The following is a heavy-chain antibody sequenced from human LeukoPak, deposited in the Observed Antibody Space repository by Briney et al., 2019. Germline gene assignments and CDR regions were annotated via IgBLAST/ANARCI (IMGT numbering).Heavy chain of an antibody. J-gene: IGHJ4*02. V-gene: IGHV4-34*01. CDR1: GGSFSGYY. CDR3: ARRRWLQLTLDY. Sequence: PSETLSLTCAVYGGSFSGYYWSWIRQPPGKGLEWIGEINHSGSTNYNPSLKSRVTISVDTSKNQFSLKLSSVTAADTAVYYCARRRWLQLTLDYWGQGTLVTVSS. D-gene: IGHD5-24*01. CDR2: INHSGST.